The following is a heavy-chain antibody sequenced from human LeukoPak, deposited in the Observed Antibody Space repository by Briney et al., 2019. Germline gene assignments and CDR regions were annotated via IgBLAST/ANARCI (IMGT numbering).Heavy chain of an antibody. J-gene: IGHJ5*02. Sequence: GGSLRLSCAVSGFRVSGYYMSWVRQAPGKGLEWVGLIRDSGEAFYADFARGRFAISRDESENTLYLQMNSLRVEDTAVYFCARDRAANQDWVEFDPWGQGTPVIVSS. CDR2: IRDSGEA. D-gene: IGHD3/OR15-3a*01. V-gene: IGHV3-66*03. CDR1: GFRVSGYY. CDR3: ARDRAANQDWVEFDP.